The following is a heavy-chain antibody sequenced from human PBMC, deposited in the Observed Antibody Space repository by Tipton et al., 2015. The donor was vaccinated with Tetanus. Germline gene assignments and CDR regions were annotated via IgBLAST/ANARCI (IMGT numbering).Heavy chain of an antibody. D-gene: IGHD3-10*01. V-gene: IGHV4-34*01. CDR3: ASGGVWFGEFKHPGWFDP. CDR2: INHSGST. Sequence: TLSLTCAVYGGSFSGYYWSWIRQPPGKGLEWIGEINHSGSTNYNPSLKSRVTISVDTSKNQFSLKLSSVTAADTAVYYCASGGVWFGEFKHPGWFDPWGQGTLVTVSS. CDR1: GGSFSGYY. J-gene: IGHJ5*02.